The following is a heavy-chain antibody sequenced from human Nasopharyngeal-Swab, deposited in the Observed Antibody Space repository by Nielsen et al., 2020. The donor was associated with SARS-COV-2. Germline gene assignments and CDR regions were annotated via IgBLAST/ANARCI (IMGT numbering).Heavy chain of an antibody. CDR2: ISSSSSYI. V-gene: IGHV3-21*01. CDR1: GFTFSSYS. J-gene: IGHJ3*02. Sequence: GESLKISCAASGFTFSSYSMNWVRQAPGKGLEWVSSISSSSSYIYYADSVKSRFTISRDNAKNSLYLQMNSLRAEDTAVYYCARDGRELDAFDIWGQGTMVTVPS. CDR3: ARDGRELDAFDI. D-gene: IGHD1-26*01.